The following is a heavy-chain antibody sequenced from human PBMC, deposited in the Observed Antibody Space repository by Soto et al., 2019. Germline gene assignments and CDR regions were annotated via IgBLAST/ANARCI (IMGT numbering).Heavy chain of an antibody. CDR3: TIVRVADSVLAH. V-gene: IGHV3-30*02. CDR1: GVLFSANG. D-gene: IGHD3-10*02. J-gene: IGHJ4*02. Sequence: HGGSLSLSCVVAGVLFSANGMHLVRPPPGKGLEWVAFMSYDGSDTFYADSVKGRFTISRDNSKNTLFLHMSNLRAEDTAMYYCTIVRVADSVLAHWGQAMLVTVSS. CDR2: MSYDGSDT.